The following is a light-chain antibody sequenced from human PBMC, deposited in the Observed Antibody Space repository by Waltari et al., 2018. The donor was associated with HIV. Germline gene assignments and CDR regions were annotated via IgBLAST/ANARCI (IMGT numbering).Light chain of an antibody. Sequence: SVLTPPPPASGAPGQRVTTSSTSKNTTIGAGYDVHWYQQLPGTAPKVLMYRNTIRPSGIPDRFSGSKSDTSASLAITGLQAGDEADYYCQSYDSSLSAAVFGGATKLTVL. CDR1: NTTIGAGYD. J-gene: IGLJ2*01. CDR2: RNT. V-gene: IGLV1-40*01. CDR3: QSYDSSLSAAV.